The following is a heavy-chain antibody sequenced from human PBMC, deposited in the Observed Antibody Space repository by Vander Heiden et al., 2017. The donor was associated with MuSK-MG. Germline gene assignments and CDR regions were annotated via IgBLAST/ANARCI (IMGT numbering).Heavy chain of an antibody. V-gene: IGHV4-59*08. CDR3: ARLKGPGNYYAFDI. J-gene: IGHJ3*02. D-gene: IGHD3-10*01. CDR2: IYYSGST. Sequence: QVQLQESGPGLVKPSETLSLTCTVSGGSISSYYWGWIRQPPGKGREWIGYIYYSGSTNYNPSLKSRVTISVDTSKNQFSLKLSSVTAADTAVYYCARLKGPGNYYAFDIWGQGTMVTVSS. CDR1: GGSISSYY.